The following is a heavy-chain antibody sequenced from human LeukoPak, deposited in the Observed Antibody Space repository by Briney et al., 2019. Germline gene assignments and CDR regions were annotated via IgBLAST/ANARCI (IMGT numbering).Heavy chain of an antibody. CDR2: IYPGDSDT. CDR3: ARHLGHVVPAAKKRRDYYYGMDV. V-gene: IGHV5-51*01. CDR1: GYSFTSYW. J-gene: IGHJ6*02. D-gene: IGHD2-2*01. Sequence: GESLKISCKGSGYSFTSYWIGWVRQMPGKGLEWMGIIYPGDSDTRYSPSFQGQVTISADKSISTAYLQWSSLKASDTAMYYCARHLGHVVPAAKKRRDYYYGMDVWGQGTTVTVSS.